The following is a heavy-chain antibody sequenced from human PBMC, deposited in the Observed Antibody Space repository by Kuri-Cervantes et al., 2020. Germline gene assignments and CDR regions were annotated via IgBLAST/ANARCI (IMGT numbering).Heavy chain of an antibody. CDR2: IIPIFGTA. CDR1: GDTFSSYA. Sequence: SVKVSCKASGDTFSSYAISWVRQAPGQGLEWMGGIIPIFGTANYAQKFQGRVTITADESTSTAYMELSSLRSEDTAVYYCATALRGYCSGGSCYTLGVYYMDVWGKGTTVTVSS. J-gene: IGHJ6*03. CDR3: ATALRGYCSGGSCYTLGVYYMDV. D-gene: IGHD2-15*01. V-gene: IGHV1-69*13.